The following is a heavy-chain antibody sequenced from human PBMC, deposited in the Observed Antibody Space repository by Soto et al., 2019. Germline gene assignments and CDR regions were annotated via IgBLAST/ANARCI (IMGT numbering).Heavy chain of an antibody. V-gene: IGHV4-4*07. CDR2: IYTSGNT. Sequence: QVQLQGSDPRLLKPSETLSLTCTVSGASVTSYYWSWIRQPAGKGLDWIGRIYTSGNTDYNPSLKSRVTLSLDTSQNKVSLKLSSVTAADTAIYYCARDGGGPHGRDVGGQGTTVTGSS. J-gene: IGHJ6*02. CDR3: ARDGGGPHGRDV. CDR1: GASVTSYY. D-gene: IGHD2-21*01.